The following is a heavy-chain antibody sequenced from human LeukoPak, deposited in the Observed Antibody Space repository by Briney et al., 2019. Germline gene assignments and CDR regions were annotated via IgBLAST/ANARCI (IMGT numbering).Heavy chain of an antibody. Sequence: SETLSLTCTVSGGAISSYYWSWIRQPPGKGLEGIGYIYYSGRTNYNPSLKSRVTISVDTSKKQYSLQLSSVPAADTAVYYCARHLRAVAGYFDYWGQGTLVTVSS. CDR2: IYYSGRT. CDR1: GGAISSYY. V-gene: IGHV4-59*01. CDR3: ARHLRAVAGYFDY. D-gene: IGHD6-19*01. J-gene: IGHJ4*02.